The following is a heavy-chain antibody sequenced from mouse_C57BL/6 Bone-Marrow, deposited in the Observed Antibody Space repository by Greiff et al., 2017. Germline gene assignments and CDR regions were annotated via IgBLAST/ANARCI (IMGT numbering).Heavy chain of an antibody. CDR3: ARGSAYYSNYVH. CDR2: INPYNGGT. V-gene: IGHV1-19*01. Sequence: EVQLVESGPVLVKPGASVKMSCKASGYTFTDYYMNWVKQSHGKSLEWIGVINPYNGGTSYNQKFKGKATLTVDKSSSTAYMELNSLTSEDSAVYYCARGSAYYSNYVHWGQGTLVTVSA. J-gene: IGHJ3*01. D-gene: IGHD2-5*01. CDR1: GYTFTDYY.